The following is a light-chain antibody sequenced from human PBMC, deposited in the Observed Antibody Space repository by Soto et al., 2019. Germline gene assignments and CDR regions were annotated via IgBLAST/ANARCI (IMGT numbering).Light chain of an antibody. CDR1: LNIANY. V-gene: IGKV1-39*01. CDR3: QQSYSTLKT. Sequence: TQMTQSPSSRSASLGDRVTITCRASLNIANYLNWYQQKPGKAPKLLIYAASSLQSGVPSRFSGSASGTDGTITINSLQTEDGSTYYCQQSYSTLKTFGQGTKVDIK. CDR2: AAS. J-gene: IGKJ1*01.